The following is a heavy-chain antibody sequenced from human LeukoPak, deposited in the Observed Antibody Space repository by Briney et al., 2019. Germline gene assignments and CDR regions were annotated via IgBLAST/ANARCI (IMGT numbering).Heavy chain of an antibody. CDR1: GFTFSSYW. Sequence: GGSLRLSCAASGFTFSSYWMHWVRHAPGKGLVWVSRINSDGSSTSYADSVKGRFTISRDNAKNSLYLQMNSLRAEDTAVYYCARDRGGVIMSDAFDIWGQGTMVTVSS. D-gene: IGHD3-10*01. CDR2: INSDGSST. J-gene: IGHJ3*02. V-gene: IGHV3-74*01. CDR3: ARDRGGVIMSDAFDI.